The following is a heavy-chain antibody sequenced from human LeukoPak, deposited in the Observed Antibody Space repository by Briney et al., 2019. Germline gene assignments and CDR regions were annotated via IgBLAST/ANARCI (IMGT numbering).Heavy chain of an antibody. CDR3: ARDLGFSSEEY. CDR2: IHPDGRDK. D-gene: IGHD7-27*01. Sequence: PGGSLGLPCAASEFTFRNYSSSWVREAPGKGLARVANIHPDGRDKYYVDSVRGRFTIYRDNARNSLFLQMNSLTVDDTAVYYCARDLGFSSEEYWGQRTLVTVSS. J-gene: IGHJ4*02. CDR1: EFTFRNYS. V-gene: IGHV3-7*01.